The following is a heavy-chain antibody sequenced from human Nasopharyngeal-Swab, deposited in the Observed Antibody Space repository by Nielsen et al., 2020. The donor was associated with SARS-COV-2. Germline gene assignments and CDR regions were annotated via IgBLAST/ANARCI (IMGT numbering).Heavy chain of an antibody. CDR3: AASRGPGSYYYGSGDQSMDV. Sequence: GASLKISCKGSGYSFTSYWISWVRQMPGKGLEWMGRIDPSDSYTNYSPSFQGHVTISADKSISTAYLQWSSLKASDTAMYYCAASRGPGSYYYGSGDQSMDVWGQGTTVTVSS. J-gene: IGHJ6*02. V-gene: IGHV5-10-1*01. CDR2: IDPSDSYT. CDR1: GYSFTSYW. D-gene: IGHD3-10*01.